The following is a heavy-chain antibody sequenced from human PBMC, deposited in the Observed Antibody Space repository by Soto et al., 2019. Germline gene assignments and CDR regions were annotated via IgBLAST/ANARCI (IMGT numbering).Heavy chain of an antibody. D-gene: IGHD4-17*01. CDR3: AKDNSHYGGNFVFDY. Sequence: SETLSLTCAVSGGSISSGGYSWSWIRQPPGKGLEWIAYIYHSGSTYYNPSLKSRVTISVDNAKNSLYLQMNSLRAEDTALYYCAKDNSHYGGNFVFDYWGQGTLVTVS. J-gene: IGHJ4*02. V-gene: IGHV4-30-2*01. CDR2: IYHSGST. CDR1: GGSISSGGYS.